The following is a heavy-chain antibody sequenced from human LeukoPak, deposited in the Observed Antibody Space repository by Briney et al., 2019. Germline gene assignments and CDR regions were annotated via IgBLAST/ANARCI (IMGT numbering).Heavy chain of an antibody. CDR2: IYYSGST. V-gene: IGHV4-59*01. J-gene: IGHJ4*02. CDR1: GGSISSYY. D-gene: IGHD2-15*01. CDR3: ARGGVGLGY. Sequence: PSETLSLTCTVSGGSISSYYWSWIRQPPGKGLEWVGYIYYSGSTNYNPSLKSRVTISVDTSKNQFSLKLSSVTAADTAVYYCARGGVGLGYWGQGTLVTVSS.